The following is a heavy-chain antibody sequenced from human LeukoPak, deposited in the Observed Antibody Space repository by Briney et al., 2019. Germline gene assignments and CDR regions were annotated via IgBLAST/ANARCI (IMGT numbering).Heavy chain of an antibody. D-gene: IGHD3-10*01. V-gene: IGHV3-23*01. J-gene: IGHJ4*02. CDR2: IGGSGGST. CDR3: AKGHYYGSGSLDY. Sequence: GGSLRLSCAASGFTFSSYGMSWVRQAPGKGLEWVSAIGGSGGSTYYADSVKGRFTISRDNSKNTLYVQMNSLRAEDTAVYYCAKGHYYGSGSLDYWGQGTLVTVSS. CDR1: GFTFSSYG.